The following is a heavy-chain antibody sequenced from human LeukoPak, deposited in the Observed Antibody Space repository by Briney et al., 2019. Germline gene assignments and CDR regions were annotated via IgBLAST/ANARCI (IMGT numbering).Heavy chain of an antibody. V-gene: IGHV1-18*01. CDR3: ARGSHEYWNDY. CDR2: VTSDNRDT. CDR1: GYNFSAYG. Sequence: GASVKVSCRASGYNFSAYGMTWARQAPGQGLEWMGWVTSDNRDTKYAPKFQGRVTMTTDMSSTTAYMELRSLRSDDTAVYYCARGSHEYWNDYWGQGTLVTVSS. D-gene: IGHD1-1*01. J-gene: IGHJ4*02.